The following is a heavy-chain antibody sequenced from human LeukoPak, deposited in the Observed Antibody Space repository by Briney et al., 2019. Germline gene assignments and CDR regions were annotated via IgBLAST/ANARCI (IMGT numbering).Heavy chain of an antibody. Sequence: PGGSLRLSCAASGFIFSDYGMHWVRQAPGKGLEWVAVISYDGSNKYYADSVKGRFTISRDNSKNTLYLQMNSLRAEDTAVYYCARGDYYDSSGYYPDDNFDYWGQGTLVTVSS. CDR3: ARGDYYDSSGYYPDDNFDY. CDR1: GFIFSDYG. D-gene: IGHD3-22*01. J-gene: IGHJ4*02. V-gene: IGHV3-30*03. CDR2: ISYDGSNK.